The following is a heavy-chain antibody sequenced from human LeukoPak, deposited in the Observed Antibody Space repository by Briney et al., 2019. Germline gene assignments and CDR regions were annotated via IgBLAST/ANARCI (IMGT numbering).Heavy chain of an antibody. CDR2: ISYDGSNK. V-gene: IGHV3-30*18. CDR3: AKGRLDPNLVLDY. CDR1: GFTFSSYG. Sequence: GGSLRLSCAASGFTFSSYGMHWVRQAPGKGLEWVAVISYDGSNKYYADSVKGRFTISRDNSKNTLYLQMNSLRAEDTALYYCAKGRLDPNLVLDYWGQGTLVTVSS. D-gene: IGHD6-13*01. J-gene: IGHJ4*02.